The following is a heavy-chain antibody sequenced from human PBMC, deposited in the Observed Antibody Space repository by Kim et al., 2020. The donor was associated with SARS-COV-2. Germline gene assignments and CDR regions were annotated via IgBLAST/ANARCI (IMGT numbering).Heavy chain of an antibody. CDR3: ARTTTVVTPEGYYYYGMDV. D-gene: IGHD4-17*01. CDR1: GGSISSYY. V-gene: IGHV4-4*07. CDR2: IYTSGST. Sequence: SETLSLTCTVSGGSISSYYWSWIRQPAGKGLEWIGRIYTSGSTNYNPSLKSRVTMSVDTSKNQFSLKLSSVTVADTAVYYCARTTTVVTPEGYYYYGMDVWGQGTTVTVSS. J-gene: IGHJ6*02.